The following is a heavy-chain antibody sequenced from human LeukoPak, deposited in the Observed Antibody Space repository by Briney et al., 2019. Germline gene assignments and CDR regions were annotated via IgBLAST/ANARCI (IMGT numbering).Heavy chain of an antibody. CDR3: ARRPYSDTSGRLSDV. D-gene: IGHD3-22*01. V-gene: IGHV3-48*02. Sequence: QPGGSLRLSCAASGFAFSSYNMNRVRQAPGKGLEWISYIGSSGSPTHYADSVGGRFTISRDNAKNSLYLQTNSLRDEDTAVYFCARRPYSDTSGRLSDVWGQGTTVTVSS. CDR1: GFAFSSYN. CDR2: IGSSGSPT. J-gene: IGHJ6*02.